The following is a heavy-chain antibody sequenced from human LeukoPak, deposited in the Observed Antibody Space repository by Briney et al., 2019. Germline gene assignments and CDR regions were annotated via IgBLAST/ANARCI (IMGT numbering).Heavy chain of an antibody. D-gene: IGHD3-22*01. CDR1: GFTFSDYY. CDR2: ISSSGTTI. CDR3: ARDNYDSSIFDY. V-gene: IGHV3-11*01. J-gene: IGHJ4*02. Sequence: KPGGSLRLSCAASGFTFSDYYMSWIRQAPGKGLEWVSYISSSGTTIYYADSVKGRFTISRDNAKNSLYLQMNSLRAEDTALYYCARDNYDSSIFDYWGQGTLVTVSS.